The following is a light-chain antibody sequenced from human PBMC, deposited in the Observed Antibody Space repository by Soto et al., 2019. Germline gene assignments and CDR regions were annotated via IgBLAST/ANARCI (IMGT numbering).Light chain of an antibody. J-gene: IGLJ1*01. V-gene: IGLV2-14*01. CDR2: EVS. CDR1: SSDVGGYNY. Sequence: QSVLTQPASVSGSPGQSITISGPGTSSDVGGYNYVSWYQQHPGKAPKLMIFEVSSRPSGVSYRFSGSKSGNTASLTISGLQAEDEADDCCSSYTSSSTLYVFGSGTKLTVL. CDR3: SSYTSSSTLYV.